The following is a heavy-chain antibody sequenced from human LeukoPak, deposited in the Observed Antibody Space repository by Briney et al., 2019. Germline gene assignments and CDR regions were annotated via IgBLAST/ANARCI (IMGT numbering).Heavy chain of an antibody. D-gene: IGHD1-1*01. J-gene: IGHJ2*01. CDR2: IYYSGST. V-gene: IGHV4-31*03. Sequence: PSETLSLTCTVSGGSISSGGYYWSWIRQHPGKGLEWIGYIYYSGSTYYNPSLKSRVTISVDTSKNQFSLKLSSVTAADTAVYYCARKERHWYFDLWGRGTLVTVSS. CDR3: ARKERHWYFDL. CDR1: GGSISSGGYY.